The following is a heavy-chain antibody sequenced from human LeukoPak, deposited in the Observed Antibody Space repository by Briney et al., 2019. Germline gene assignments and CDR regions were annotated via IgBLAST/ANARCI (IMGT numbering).Heavy chain of an antibody. CDR2: FDPEDGET. J-gene: IGHJ4*02. Sequence: ASVKVSCKVSGYTLTELSMHWVRQAPGKGLEWVGGFDPEDGETIYAQKFQGRVTMTEDTSTDTAYMELSSLRSEDTAVYYCATTPRGGSYYFDYWGQGTLVTVSS. D-gene: IGHD1-26*01. V-gene: IGHV1-24*01. CDR1: GYTLTELS. CDR3: ATTPRGGSYYFDY.